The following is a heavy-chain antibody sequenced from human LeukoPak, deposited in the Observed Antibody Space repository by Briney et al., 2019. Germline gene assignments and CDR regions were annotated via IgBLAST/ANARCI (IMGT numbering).Heavy chain of an antibody. Sequence: ASVKVSCKASGYTFTSYDINWVRQATGQGLEWMGWMDPNSGNTGYAQKFQGRVTMTRNTSISTAYMELSSLRSEDTAVYYCAKGRGSPLRYCSGGSSKCGNNWFDPWGQGTLVTVSS. V-gene: IGHV1-8*01. CDR1: GYTFTSYD. CDR3: AKGRGSPLRYCSGGSSKCGNNWFDP. CDR2: MDPNSGNT. D-gene: IGHD2-15*01. J-gene: IGHJ5*02.